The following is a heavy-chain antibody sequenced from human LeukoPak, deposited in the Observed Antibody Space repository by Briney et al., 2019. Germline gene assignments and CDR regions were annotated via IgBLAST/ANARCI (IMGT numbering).Heavy chain of an antibody. J-gene: IGHJ4*02. V-gene: IGHV1-58*01. CDR2: IVVGSGNT. D-gene: IGHD1-26*01. CDR3: AAGGMVGATINFDY. CDR1: GFTFTSSA. Sequence: ASVKVSCKASGFTFTSSAVQWVRQARGQRLEWIGWIVVGSGNTNYAQKFQERVTITRDMSTSTAYMELSSLRSEDTAVYYCAAGGMVGATINFDYWGQGTLVTVSS.